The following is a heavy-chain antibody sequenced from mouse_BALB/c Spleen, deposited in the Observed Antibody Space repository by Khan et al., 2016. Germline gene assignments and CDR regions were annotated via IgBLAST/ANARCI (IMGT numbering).Heavy chain of an antibody. CDR3: AASYGTPWFAY. J-gene: IGHJ3*01. CDR2: ISYSGST. Sequence: EVQLQESGPGLVKPSQSLSLTCTVTGYSITSDYAWNWIRQFPGNKLEWMGYISYSGSTSYNPSLKSRISITRDTSKNQFFLQLNSVTTEDTATDYCAASYGTPWFAYWGQGTLVTVSA. CDR1: GYSITSDYA. D-gene: IGHD2-10*01. V-gene: IGHV3-2*02.